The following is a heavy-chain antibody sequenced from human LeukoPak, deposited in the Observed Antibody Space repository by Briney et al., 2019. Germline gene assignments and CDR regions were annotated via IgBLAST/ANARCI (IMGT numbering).Heavy chain of an antibody. V-gene: IGHV4-39*01. D-gene: IGHD4-11*01. J-gene: IGHJ5*02. CDR2: IYYSGST. CDR1: GASISSSSYY. CDR3: ARHDGYSNYYWFDP. Sequence: PSETLSLTCTVSGASISSSSYYWGWIRQPPGKGLEWIGSIYYSGSTYYNPSLKSRVTISVDTSNNQFSLKLSSVTAADTAVYSCARHDGYSNYYWFDPWGQGTLVTVSS.